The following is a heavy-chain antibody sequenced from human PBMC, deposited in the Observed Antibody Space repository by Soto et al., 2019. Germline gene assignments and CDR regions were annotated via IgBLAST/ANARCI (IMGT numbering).Heavy chain of an antibody. CDR2: IYHTGGT. D-gene: IGHD6-19*01. V-gene: IGHV4-59*01. CDR3: ARGRGSGWYTD. Sequence: QVQLRESGPGLVKPSETLSLTCSVSGGSISDFYWTWIRQTPGKGLEWIGYIYHTGGTNYNPSLKSRVTIPVDTSKNDVSLKLNTVAAADTAVYYCARGRGSGWYTDWGQGTLVTDSS. CDR1: GGSISDFY. J-gene: IGHJ4*02.